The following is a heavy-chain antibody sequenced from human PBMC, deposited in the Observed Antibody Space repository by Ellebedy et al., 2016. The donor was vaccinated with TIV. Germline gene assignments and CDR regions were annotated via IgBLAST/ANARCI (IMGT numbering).Heavy chain of an antibody. Sequence: GESLKISCAASGFTFSSYWMSWVRQAPGRGLEWLANIKQDGSDKNYVDSVKGRFTISRDNAKKSLYLQMDSLRAEDTAVYYCARGSGYCSSTSCPGGSDWGQGTPVTVSS. CDR1: GFTFSSYW. J-gene: IGHJ4*02. CDR3: ARGSGYCSSTSCPGGSD. CDR2: IKQDGSDK. D-gene: IGHD2-2*01. V-gene: IGHV3-7*03.